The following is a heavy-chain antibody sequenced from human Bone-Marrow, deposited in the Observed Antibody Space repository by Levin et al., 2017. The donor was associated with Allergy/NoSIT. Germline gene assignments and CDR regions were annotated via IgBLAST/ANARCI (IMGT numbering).Heavy chain of an antibody. V-gene: IGHV3-30-3*01. CDR3: ARDRCSGGSCYFAGAGFFDC. CDR2: ISYDGSNK. CDR1: GFTFSTYA. Sequence: LAGGSLRLSCAASGFTFSTYAMHWVRQAPGKGLEWVAVISYDGSNKYYADSVKGRFTISRDNSKNTLFLQMNGLRPEDTAVYYCARDRCSGGSCYFAGAGFFDCWGQGTLVTVSS. D-gene: IGHD2-15*01. J-gene: IGHJ4*02.